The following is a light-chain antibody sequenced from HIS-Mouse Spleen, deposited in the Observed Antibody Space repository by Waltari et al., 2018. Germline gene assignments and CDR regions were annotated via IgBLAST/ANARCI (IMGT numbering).Light chain of an antibody. CDR3: CSYAGSSPVV. CDR1: SSDVGSYNL. J-gene: IGLJ2*01. CDR2: EGS. Sequence: QSALTQPASVSGSPGQSITIPCPGTSSDVGSYNLVPWYQQHPGKAPKLMIYEGSKRPSGVSNRFSGSKSGNTASLTISGLQAEDEADYYCCSYAGSSPVVFGGGTKLTVL. V-gene: IGLV2-23*01.